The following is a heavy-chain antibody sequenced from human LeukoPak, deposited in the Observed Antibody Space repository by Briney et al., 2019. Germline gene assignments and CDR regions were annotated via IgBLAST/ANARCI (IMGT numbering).Heavy chain of an antibody. CDR1: GGSFSGYY. CDR2: INHSGST. Sequence: PSETLSLTCAVYGGSFSGYYWSWIRQPPGKGLEWIGEINHSGSTNYNPSLKSRVTISVDTSKNQFSLKLSSVTAADTAVYYCARAYYDFWSGYQNWFDPWGQGTLVTVSS. J-gene: IGHJ5*02. V-gene: IGHV4-34*01. CDR3: ARAYYDFWSGYQNWFDP. D-gene: IGHD3-3*01.